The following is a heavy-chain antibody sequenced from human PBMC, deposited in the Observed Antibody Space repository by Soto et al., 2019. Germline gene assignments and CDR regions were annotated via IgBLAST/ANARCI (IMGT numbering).Heavy chain of an antibody. J-gene: IGHJ5*02. CDR1: GGSISSSNW. D-gene: IGHD6-19*01. V-gene: IGHV4-4*02. CDR3: ARVGPLLAGRLDP. Sequence: QVQLQASGPGLVKPSGTLSLTCAVSGGSISSSNWWSWVRQPPGKGLEWIGEIYHSGSTNYNPSLKRRVTTSVDKSESQFSLKLSSVTDADPAVYYCARVGPLLAGRLDPWGQGTLGTVSS. CDR2: IYHSGST.